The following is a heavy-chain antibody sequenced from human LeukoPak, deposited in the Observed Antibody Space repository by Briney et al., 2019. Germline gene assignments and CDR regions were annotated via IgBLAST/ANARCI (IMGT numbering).Heavy chain of an antibody. CDR3: ARAFSSGWFDY. Sequence: PGRSLRLSCAGSGFTFSSYEINWVRQAPGKGLEWVSSISSSGSVIYYADSVKGRFTISRDNAKNSLYLQINSLRVEDTAIYYCARAFSSGWFDYWGQGTLVTVSS. CDR1: GFTFSSYE. CDR2: ISSSGSVI. J-gene: IGHJ4*02. V-gene: IGHV3-48*03. D-gene: IGHD6-19*01.